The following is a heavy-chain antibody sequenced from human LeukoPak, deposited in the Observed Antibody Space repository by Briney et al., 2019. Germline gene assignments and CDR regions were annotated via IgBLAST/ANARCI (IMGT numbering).Heavy chain of an antibody. CDR3: AKGPHSGWGDGVPYFDY. D-gene: IGHD5-12*01. V-gene: IGHV3-30*02. J-gene: IGHJ4*02. CDR2: IRYDASNK. Sequence: GGSLRLSCAASGFTFSSYGMHWVRQAPGKGLEWVAFIRYDASNKYYADSVKGRFTISRDNSKNTLYLQMNSLRAEDTAVYYCAKGPHSGWGDGVPYFDYWGQGTLVTVSS. CDR1: GFTFSSYG.